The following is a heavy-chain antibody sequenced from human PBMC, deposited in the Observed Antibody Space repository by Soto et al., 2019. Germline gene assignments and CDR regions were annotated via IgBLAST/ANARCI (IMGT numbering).Heavy chain of an antibody. V-gene: IGHV5-51*01. CDR1: GYSFITYW. Sequence: PGESLKISCKASGYSFITYWIGWVRQMPGKGLEWMGSIYPGDSDTRYSPSFQGQVTISADKSISTAYLQWSSLKASDTAMYYCARQNTYYYILTDHGMDVWGQGTTVTVSS. J-gene: IGHJ6*02. CDR3: ARQNTYYYILTDHGMDV. CDR2: IYPGDSDT. D-gene: IGHD3-9*01.